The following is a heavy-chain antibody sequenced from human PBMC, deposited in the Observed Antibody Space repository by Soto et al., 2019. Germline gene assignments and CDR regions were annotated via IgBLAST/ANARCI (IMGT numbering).Heavy chain of an antibody. Sequence: PGGSLRLSCAASGFTFRSYAMSWVRQAPGKGLEWVSGSSGSGISTHYADSVKGRFTVSRDNSKNTLYLQMNSLRAEDTAVYNCAKEPVGPDWYFDLWGRGTLVTVSS. V-gene: IGHV3-23*01. CDR1: GFTFRSYA. CDR3: AKEPVGPDWYFDL. J-gene: IGHJ2*01. CDR2: SSGSGIST.